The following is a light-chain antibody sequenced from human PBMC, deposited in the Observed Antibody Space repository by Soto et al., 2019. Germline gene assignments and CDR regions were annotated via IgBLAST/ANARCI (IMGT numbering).Light chain of an antibody. V-gene: IGLV2-14*01. CDR3: QSFDGSLSGYV. J-gene: IGLJ1*01. Sequence: QSALTQPASVSGSPGQSITISCTGTSSDVGGYDYVSWYQHHPGKAPKLVIYEVSNRPSGVSNRFSGSKSGSTASLTISGLQAEDEADYYCQSFDGSLSGYVFGTGTKLTVL. CDR1: SSDVGGYDY. CDR2: EVS.